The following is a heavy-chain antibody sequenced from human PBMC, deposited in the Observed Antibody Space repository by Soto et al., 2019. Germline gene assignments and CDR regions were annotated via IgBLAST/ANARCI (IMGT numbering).Heavy chain of an antibody. CDR2: IKQDGSEK. CDR1: GFTFSSYW. Sequence: HPGGSLRLSCAASGFTFSSYWMSWVRQAPGKGLEWVANIKQDGSEKYYVDSVKGRFTISRDNAKNSLYLQMNSLRAEDTAVYYCARDRSYYYDSSGYYVYWGQGTLVTVSS. V-gene: IGHV3-7*03. J-gene: IGHJ4*02. D-gene: IGHD3-22*01. CDR3: ARDRSYYYDSSGYYVY.